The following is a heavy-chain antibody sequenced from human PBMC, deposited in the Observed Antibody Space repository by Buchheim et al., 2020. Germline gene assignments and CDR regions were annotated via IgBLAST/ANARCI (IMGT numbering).Heavy chain of an antibody. D-gene: IGHD2-2*02. V-gene: IGHV5-51*01. CDR2: IYPGHSDT. Sequence: EVQLVQSGAEVKKPGESLKISCKGSGYSFTSHWIGWVRQMPGKGLEWMGIIYPGHSDTRYSPSLQGQVTMSDDKSTDTAYPQWSSLKASDSAMYYCARLPSTGYCSSTSCYSEFDYWGQGTL. CDR3: ARLPSTGYCSSTSCYSEFDY. J-gene: IGHJ4*02. CDR1: GYSFTSHW.